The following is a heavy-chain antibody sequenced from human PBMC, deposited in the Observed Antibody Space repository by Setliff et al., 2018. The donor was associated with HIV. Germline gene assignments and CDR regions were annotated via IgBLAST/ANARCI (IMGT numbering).Heavy chain of an antibody. D-gene: IGHD1-26*01. J-gene: IGHJ5*02. CDR1: GSTFGSYA. Sequence: LRLSCTASGSTFGSYAMTWVRQSPGRGLEWVSSISASGASIYYGDSVEGRFTISRDNSKNTLSLQMSSLRAEDTAFYYCAKGHTGSYHGNRFDAWGPGTLVTVSS. CDR3: AKGHTGSYHGNRFDA. CDR2: ISASGASI. V-gene: IGHV3-23*01.